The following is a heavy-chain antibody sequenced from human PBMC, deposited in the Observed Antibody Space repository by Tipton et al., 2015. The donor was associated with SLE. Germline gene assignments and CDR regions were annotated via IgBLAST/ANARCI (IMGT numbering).Heavy chain of an antibody. Sequence: LSLTCAVSGGSIDSSNWWSWVRQPPGKGLEWIGEINRSGGTNHNPSLKSRVTISVDTSKNQFSLKLSSVTAADTAVYYCARGGSKHYDFWGRQMGPHAFDIWGQETKVTVSS. J-gene: IGHJ3*02. CDR2: INRSGGT. V-gene: IGHV4-4*02. CDR3: ARGGSKHYDFWGRQMGPHAFDI. CDR1: GGSIDSSNW. D-gene: IGHD3-3*01.